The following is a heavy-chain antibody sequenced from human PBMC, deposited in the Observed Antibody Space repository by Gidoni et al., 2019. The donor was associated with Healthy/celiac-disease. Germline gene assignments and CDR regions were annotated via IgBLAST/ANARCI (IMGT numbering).Heavy chain of an antibody. CDR2: IIPILGIA. V-gene: IGHV1-69*04. J-gene: IGHJ4*02. Sequence: QVQLVQSGAEVKKPGSSVKVSCKASGGTFSSYAISWVRQAPGQGLEWMGRIIPILGIANYAQKFQGRVKMTADKATRTAYMELSSMRSEDTAVYYCARDHPGIAVAGTDYWGQGTLVTVSS. CDR3: ARDHPGIAVAGTDY. CDR1: GGTFSSYA. D-gene: IGHD6-19*01.